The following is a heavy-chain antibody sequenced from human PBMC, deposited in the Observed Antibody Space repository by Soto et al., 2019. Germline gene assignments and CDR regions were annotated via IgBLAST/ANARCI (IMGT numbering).Heavy chain of an antibody. D-gene: IGHD3-10*01. Sequence: SVKVSCKASGGTFSSYAISWVRQAPGQGLEWMGGIIPIIGTANYAQKFQGRVTITADKSTSTAYMELSSLRSEDTAVYYCARDRSSYYGSGSYYKRDYYYYGMDVWGQGTTVTVSS. CDR1: GGTFSSYA. V-gene: IGHV1-69*06. J-gene: IGHJ6*02. CDR3: ARDRSSYYGSGSYYKRDYYYYGMDV. CDR2: IIPIIGTA.